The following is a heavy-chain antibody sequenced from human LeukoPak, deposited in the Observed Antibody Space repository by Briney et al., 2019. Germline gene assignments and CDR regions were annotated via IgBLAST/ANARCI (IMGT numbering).Heavy chain of an antibody. CDR2: ISAYNGNT. CDR1: GYTFTSYG. J-gene: IGHJ4*02. Sequence: ASVKVSCKASGYTFTSYGISWVRQAPGQGLEWMGWISAYNGNTNYAQKLQGRVTMTTDTSTSTAYMELRSLRSDDTAVYYCAREMRPMVRGFGPSMTTDYWGQGTLVTVSS. V-gene: IGHV1-18*01. D-gene: IGHD3-10*01. CDR3: AREMRPMVRGFGPSMTTDY.